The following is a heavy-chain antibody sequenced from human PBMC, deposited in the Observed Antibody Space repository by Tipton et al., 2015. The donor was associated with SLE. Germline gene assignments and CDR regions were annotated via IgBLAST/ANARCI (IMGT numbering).Heavy chain of an antibody. V-gene: IGHV4-31*03. CDR2: IFYTGNT. CDR3: ARGIAPRNYLDY. J-gene: IGHJ4*02. D-gene: IGHD6-6*01. CDR1: GGSISSGGLY. Sequence: TLSLTCTVSGGSISSGGLYWSWVRLHPGKGLEWIGYIFYTGNTYYNPSLKSRLTISVDTSKNQFSLKLSSLTAADTAVYYCARGIAPRNYLDYWGQGTLVTVSS.